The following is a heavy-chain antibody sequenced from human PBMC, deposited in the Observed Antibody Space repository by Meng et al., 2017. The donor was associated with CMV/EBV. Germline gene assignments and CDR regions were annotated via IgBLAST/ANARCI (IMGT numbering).Heavy chain of an antibody. J-gene: IGHJ6*02. D-gene: IGHD6-13*01. CDR2: IRYDGSNK. CDR3: AREAAETYYYYGMDV. CDR1: GFTFSSYG. Sequence: GGSLRLSCAASGFTFSSYGMHWVRQAPGKGLEWVAFIRYDGSNKYYADSVKGRFTISRDNSKNTLYLQMNSLRAEGTAVYYCAREAAETYYYYGMDVWGQGTTVTVSS. V-gene: IGHV3-30*02.